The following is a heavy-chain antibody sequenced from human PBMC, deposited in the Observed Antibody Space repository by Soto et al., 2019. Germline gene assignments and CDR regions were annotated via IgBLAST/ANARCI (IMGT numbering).Heavy chain of an antibody. V-gene: IGHV3-30-3*01. CDR1: GFIFSNYV. Sequence: GGSLRLSCAASGFIFSNYVMHWVRQAPGKGLEWVAVISYDGNSKHYADSVKGRFTISRDNSKSTLYVQMNSLRAEDTAVYYCARSYCSDDCALDHWGQGTLVTVSS. D-gene: IGHD2-21*02. CDR3: ARSYCSDDCALDH. CDR2: ISYDGNSK. J-gene: IGHJ4*02.